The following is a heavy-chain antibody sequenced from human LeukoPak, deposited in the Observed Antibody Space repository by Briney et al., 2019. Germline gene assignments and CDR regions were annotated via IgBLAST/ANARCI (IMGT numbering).Heavy chain of an antibody. CDR2: ISSSSSYI. J-gene: IGHJ4*02. CDR3: AREGGYSGYDMDY. V-gene: IGHV3-21*01. CDR1: GFTFSSYS. D-gene: IGHD5-12*01. Sequence: NPGGSLRLSCAASGFTFSSYSMNWVRQAPGKGLEWVSSISSSSSYIYYADSVKGRFTISRDNAKNSLYLQMNSLRAEDTALYYCAREGGYSGYDMDYWGQGTLVTVSS.